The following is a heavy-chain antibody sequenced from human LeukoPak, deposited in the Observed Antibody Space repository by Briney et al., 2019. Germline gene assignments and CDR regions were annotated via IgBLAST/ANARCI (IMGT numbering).Heavy chain of an antibody. CDR2: INAGNGNT. D-gene: IGHD3-10*01. CDR3: ARDHHYYGSGSYDYYYYGMDV. Sequence: SXXVSCKASGYSFTSYAMXXVRQAPGQRREWMXWINAGNGNTKYSQKFQGRVTITRDTSASTAYMGLSSLRSEDTAVYYCARDHHYYGSGSYDYYYYGMDVWGQGTTVTVSS. CDR1: GYSFTSYA. J-gene: IGHJ6*02. V-gene: IGHV1-3*01.